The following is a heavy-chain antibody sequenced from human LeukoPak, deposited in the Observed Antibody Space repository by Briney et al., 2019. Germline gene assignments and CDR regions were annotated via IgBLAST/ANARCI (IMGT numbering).Heavy chain of an antibody. V-gene: IGHV4-38-2*02. CDR1: GYSISIGYY. J-gene: IGHJ4*02. D-gene: IGHD3-3*01. CDR3: ARNIFWSGSYYDY. Sequence: SETLSLTCTVSGYSISIGYYWGWIRQPPGKGLEWIGSIYHSGTTYYNPSLKSRVTISVDTSKNQFSLKLSSVTAADTAVYYCARNIFWSGSYYDYWGQGTLVTVSS. CDR2: IYHSGTT.